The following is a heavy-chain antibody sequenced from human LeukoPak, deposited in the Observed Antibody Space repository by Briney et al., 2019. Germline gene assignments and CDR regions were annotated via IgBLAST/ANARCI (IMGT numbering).Heavy chain of an antibody. CDR2: IIPIFGTA. V-gene: IGHV1-69*13. J-gene: IGHJ5*02. Sequence: RASVKVSCKVSGYTLTELSMHWVRQAPGKGLEWMGGIIPIFGTANYAQKFQGRVTITADESTSTAYMELSSLRSEDTAVYYCARDRSEGTHSLYNWFDPWGQGTLVTVSS. D-gene: IGHD3-3*01. CDR3: ARDRSEGTHSLYNWFDP. CDR1: GYTLTELS.